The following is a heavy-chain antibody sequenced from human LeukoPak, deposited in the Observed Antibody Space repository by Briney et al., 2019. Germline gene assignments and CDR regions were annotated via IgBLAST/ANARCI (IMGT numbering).Heavy chain of an antibody. V-gene: IGHV3-23*01. D-gene: IGHD2-15*01. Sequence: GGSLRLSCAASGFTFSSYAMSWVRQAPGKGLEWVSAISGSGGSTYYADSVKGRFTISRDNSKNTLYLQMNSLKTEDTAVYYCTTDPIVVVVAVRSPAEDYWGQGTLVTVSS. CDR3: TTDPIVVVVAVRSPAEDY. CDR1: GFTFSSYA. CDR2: ISGSGGST. J-gene: IGHJ4*02.